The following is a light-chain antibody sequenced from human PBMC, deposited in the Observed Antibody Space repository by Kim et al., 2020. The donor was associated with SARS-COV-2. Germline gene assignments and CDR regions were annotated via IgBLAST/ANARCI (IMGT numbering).Light chain of an antibody. Sequence: RQTATLTCTGNSNDVGNRGAAWLQQHQGHPPKLVSYRNNDRPSGIAERLSASRSGNTASLTITGLQPEDEADYYCTAWDSSLSAWVFGGGTQLTV. V-gene: IGLV10-54*01. CDR3: TAWDSSLSAWV. CDR2: RNN. CDR1: SNDVGNRG. J-gene: IGLJ3*02.